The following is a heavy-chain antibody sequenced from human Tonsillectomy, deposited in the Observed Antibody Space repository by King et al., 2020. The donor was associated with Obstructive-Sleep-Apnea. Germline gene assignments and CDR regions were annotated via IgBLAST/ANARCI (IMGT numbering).Heavy chain of an antibody. CDR1: GFTFSSYL. CDR3: ARASTTVTARLYFDL. Sequence: VQLVESGGGLVQPGGSLRLSCAASGFTFSSYLMSWVRQAPGKGLEWVANIKQDGSEKYYVDSVKGRFTISRDNAKNSLYLQMNSLRAEDTAVYYCARASTTVTARLYFDLWGRGTLVTVSS. J-gene: IGHJ2*01. D-gene: IGHD4-17*01. V-gene: IGHV3-7*01. CDR2: IKQDGSEK.